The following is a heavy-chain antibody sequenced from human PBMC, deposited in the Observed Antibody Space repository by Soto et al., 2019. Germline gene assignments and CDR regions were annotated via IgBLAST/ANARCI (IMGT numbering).Heavy chain of an antibody. CDR3: ARPPVYDILTGYSSDGY. CDR1: GGTFSSYA. D-gene: IGHD3-9*01. V-gene: IGHV1-69*13. J-gene: IGHJ4*02. CDR2: IIPIFGTA. Sequence: SVKVSCKASGGTFSSYAISWVRQAPGQGLEWMGGIIPIFGTANYAQKFQGRVTITADESTSTAYMELSSLRSEDTAVYYCARPPVYDILTGYSSDGYWGQGTLVTVSS.